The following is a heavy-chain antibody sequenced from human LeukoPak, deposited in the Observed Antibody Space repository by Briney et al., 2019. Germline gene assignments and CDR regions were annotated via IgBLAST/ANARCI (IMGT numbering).Heavy chain of an antibody. CDR3: ARLSVYYYCSSFSYYMAV. Sequence: PGGSLRLSCEASGFSFSSYWMTWVRQPPGKGPEWVANIKQDESERYSVDSVKGRFTISRDNAKNSVYLHMNSLRAEDTVLYYCARLSVYYYCSSFSYYMAVWGKGTTVTVS. V-gene: IGHV3-7*01. J-gene: IGHJ6*03. CDR2: IKQDESER. D-gene: IGHD3-10*01. CDR1: GFSFSSYW.